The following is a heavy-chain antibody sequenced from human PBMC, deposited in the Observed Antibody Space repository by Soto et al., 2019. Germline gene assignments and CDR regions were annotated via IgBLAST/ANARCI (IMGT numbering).Heavy chain of an antibody. V-gene: IGHV4-31*03. CDR2: IYYSGST. CDR3: ARDRFQPSNEYQLLEGNYYYYMDV. J-gene: IGHJ6*03. D-gene: IGHD2-2*01. Sequence: QVQLQESGPGLVKPSQTLSLTCTVSGGSISSGGYYWSWIRQHPGKGLEWIGYIYYSGSTYYNPSLKSRVTISVDTSKNQFSLKLSSVTAADTAVYYCARDRFQPSNEYQLLEGNYYYYMDVWGKGTTVTVSS. CDR1: GGSISSGGYY.